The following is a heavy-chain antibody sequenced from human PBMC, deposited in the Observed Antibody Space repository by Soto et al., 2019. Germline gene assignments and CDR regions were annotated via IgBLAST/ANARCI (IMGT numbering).Heavy chain of an antibody. Sequence: SETLSLTCTVSGGSISSGDYYWSWIRQPPGKGLEWIGYIYYSGSTYYNPSLKSRVTISVDTSKNQFSLKLSSVTAADTAVYCCARVPSRSGFVDYWGHGTLVTVSS. J-gene: IGHJ4*01. CDR1: GGSISSGDYY. CDR2: IYYSGST. CDR3: ARVPSRSGFVDY. D-gene: IGHD1-26*01. V-gene: IGHV4-30-4*01.